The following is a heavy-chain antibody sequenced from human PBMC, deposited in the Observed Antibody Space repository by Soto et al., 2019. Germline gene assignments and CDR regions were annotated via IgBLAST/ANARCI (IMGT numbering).Heavy chain of an antibody. J-gene: IGHJ4*02. CDR2: VSYDASNK. CDR3: ARGGENNFWSGFPDY. Sequence: QVHLVESGGGVVQPGKSLRLSCAASGFTFSRFAINWVRQTPGKGLEWVAVVSYDASNKMYADSVKGRFTISRDNFRNMVFLQMSSLSAEDTAIYYCARGGENNFWSGFPDYWGQGNLVTVSS. V-gene: IGHV3-30-3*01. CDR1: GFTFSRFA. D-gene: IGHD3-3*01.